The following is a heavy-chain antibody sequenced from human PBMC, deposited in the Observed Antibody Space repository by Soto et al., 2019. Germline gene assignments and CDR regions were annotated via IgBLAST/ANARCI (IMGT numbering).Heavy chain of an antibody. Sequence: PSETLSLTRRVPTYSMTNPYYYWSWVRQKPGKGLEWIGHIFHTGRTHFNPSLKSRVSISVDTSNYQFSLYLMSVTAADTAVYFCARWVEVSLDYFDSWGQGIPVTVSS. CDR3: ARWVEVSLDYFDS. CDR1: TYSMTNPYYY. J-gene: IGHJ4*02. D-gene: IGHD2-15*01. CDR2: IFHTGRT. V-gene: IGHV4-31*03.